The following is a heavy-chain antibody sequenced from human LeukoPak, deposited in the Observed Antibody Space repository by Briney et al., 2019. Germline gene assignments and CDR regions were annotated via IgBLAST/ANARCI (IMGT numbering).Heavy chain of an antibody. V-gene: IGHV3-30*02. CDR3: ARDYNWGVDY. J-gene: IGHJ4*02. CDR1: GFTFSGYA. CDR2: IRNDESDK. Sequence: GGSLRLSCAASGFTFSGYAMHWVRQAPGKGLEWLSFIRNDESDKYYTDSVKGRFTISRDNSKNTVYLQMNGLRVEDTAVYYCARDYNWGVDYWGQGTLVTVSS. D-gene: IGHD7-27*01.